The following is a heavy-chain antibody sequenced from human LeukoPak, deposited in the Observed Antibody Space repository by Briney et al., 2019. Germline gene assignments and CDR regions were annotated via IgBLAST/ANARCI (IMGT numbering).Heavy chain of an antibody. CDR3: AKDFDFGVVIYYMDV. Sequence: GGSLRLSCAASGFTFSSYGMHWVRQAPGKGLEWVAFIRYDGSNKYYADSVKGRFTISRDNSKNTLYLQMNSLRAEDTAVYYCAKDFDFGVVIYYMDVWGKGTTVTVSS. CDR1: GFTFSSYG. J-gene: IGHJ6*03. D-gene: IGHD3-3*01. V-gene: IGHV3-30*02. CDR2: IRYDGSNK.